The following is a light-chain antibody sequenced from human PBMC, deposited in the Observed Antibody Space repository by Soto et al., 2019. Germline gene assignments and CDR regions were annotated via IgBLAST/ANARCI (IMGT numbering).Light chain of an antibody. CDR1: QSVSNN. CDR2: YAS. V-gene: IGKV3-15*01. Sequence: EIMMTQSPATLSVSPGESATLSCRASQSVSNNLAWYQHKPGQAPRLLIYYASTRATGIPARFSGSGSGTEFTLTISSLQSEDLALYYCQQYNDWPPITFGQGTRLEIK. CDR3: QQYNDWPPIT. J-gene: IGKJ5*01.